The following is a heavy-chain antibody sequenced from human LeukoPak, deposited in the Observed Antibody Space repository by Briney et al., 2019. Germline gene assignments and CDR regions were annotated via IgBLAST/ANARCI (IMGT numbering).Heavy chain of an antibody. V-gene: IGHV3-20*04. J-gene: IGHJ4*02. Sequence: LPGGSLRLSCAASGLTFDDYGMSWVRQAPGKGLEWVSGINWNGGSTGYADSVKGRFTISRDNAKNSLYLQMNSLRAEDTALYYCARGRGIAARRFDYWGQGTLVTVSS. CDR2: INWNGGST. D-gene: IGHD6-6*01. CDR1: GLTFDDYG. CDR3: ARGRGIAARRFDY.